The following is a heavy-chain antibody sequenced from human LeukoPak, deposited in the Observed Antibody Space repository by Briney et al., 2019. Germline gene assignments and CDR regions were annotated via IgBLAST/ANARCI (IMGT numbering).Heavy chain of an antibody. CDR2: IWYDGSNK. J-gene: IGHJ5*02. D-gene: IGHD6-19*01. V-gene: IGHV3-33*01. Sequence: GRSLRLSCAASGFTFSSYGMHWVRQAPGKGLEWVAVIWYDGSNKYYADSVKGRFTISRDNSKNTLYLQMNSLRAEDTAVYYCARGGRGWDYLAVAGQHNWFDPWGQGTLVTVSS. CDR1: GFTFSSYG. CDR3: ARGGRGWDYLAVAGQHNWFDP.